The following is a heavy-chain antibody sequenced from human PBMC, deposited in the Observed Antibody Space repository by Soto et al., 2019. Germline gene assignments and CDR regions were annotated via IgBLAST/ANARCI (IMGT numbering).Heavy chain of an antibody. CDR1: GFTFSSYW. CDR2: IKQDGSEK. CDR3: ARVEYSSSWLYFDY. D-gene: IGHD6-13*01. J-gene: IGHJ4*02. V-gene: IGHV3-7*03. Sequence: PGGSLRLSCAASGFTFSSYWMSWVRQAPGKGLEWVANIKQDGSEKYYVDSVKGRFTISRDNAKNSLYLQMNSLRAEDTAVYYCARVEYSSSWLYFDYWGQGTPVTVS.